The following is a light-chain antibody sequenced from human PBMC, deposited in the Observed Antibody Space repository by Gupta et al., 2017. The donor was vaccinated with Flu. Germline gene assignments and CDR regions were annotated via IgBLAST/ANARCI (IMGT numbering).Light chain of an antibody. CDR3: MQALQTPLA. CDR2: LGS. V-gene: IGKV2-28*01. J-gene: IGKJ3*01. CDR1: QSLLHSNGYNY. Sequence: IACRSSQSLLHSNGYNYLDWYLQKPGQSPQLLIYLGSNRASGVPDRFSGSGSGTDFTLKISRVEAEDVGVYYCMQALQTPLAFGPGTKVDIK.